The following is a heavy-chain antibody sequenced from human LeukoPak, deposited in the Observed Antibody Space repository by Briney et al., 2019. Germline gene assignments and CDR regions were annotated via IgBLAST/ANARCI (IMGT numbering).Heavy chain of an antibody. V-gene: IGHV4-34*01. CDR2: INHSGST. D-gene: IGHD1-14*01. J-gene: IGHJ4*02. CDR3: ARGGMKNDY. CDR1: GGSFSGYY. Sequence: PSETLSLTCAVYGGSFSGYYWSWIRQPPGKGLEWIGEINHSGSTNYNPSLKSRVTISVDTSKNQFSLKLSSVTAADTAVYYCARGGMKNDYWGQGTLVTVSS.